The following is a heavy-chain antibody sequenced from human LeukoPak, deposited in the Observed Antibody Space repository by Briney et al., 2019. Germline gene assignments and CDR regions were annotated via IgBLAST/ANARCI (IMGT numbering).Heavy chain of an antibody. CDR3: ARGIRGYSYGLDYYYYYMDV. CDR2: IYHSGST. J-gene: IGHJ6*03. V-gene: IGHV4-59*01. Sequence: SETLSLTCTVSGGSISSYYWSWIRQPPGKGLEWIGYIYHSGSTKYNPSLKGRVTISVDTSKNQFSLKLSSVTAADTAVYYCARGIRGYSYGLDYYYYYMDVWGKGTTVTVSS. CDR1: GGSISSYY. D-gene: IGHD5-18*01.